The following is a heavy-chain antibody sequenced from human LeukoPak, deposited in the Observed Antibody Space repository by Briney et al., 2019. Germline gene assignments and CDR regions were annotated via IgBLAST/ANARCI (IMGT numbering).Heavy chain of an antibody. CDR1: GFTFSSYG. J-gene: IGHJ4*02. Sequence: PGGSLRLSCAAYGFTFSSYGFHWIRQAPGNGLEWVAYKWDDGKNIRYAESVKGRFTISRDNSKNTVFLQMNSLRAEDTAMYYCAKEQVGGDSSSGSFDSWGLGTLVTVSS. D-gene: IGHD2-21*02. CDR2: KWDDGKNI. V-gene: IGHV3-30*02. CDR3: AKEQVGGDSSSGSFDS.